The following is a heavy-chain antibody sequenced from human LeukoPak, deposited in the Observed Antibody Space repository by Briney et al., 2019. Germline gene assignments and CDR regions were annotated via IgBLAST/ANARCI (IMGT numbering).Heavy chain of an antibody. CDR3: ARRRADYGYSSSWYVEYYFDY. Sequence: SETLSLTCTVSGGSISSYYWSWIRQPPGKGLEWIGYIYYSGSTNYNPSLKSRVTISVDTSKNQFSLNLSSVTAADTAVYYCARRRADYGYSSSWYVEYYFDYWGQGTLVTVSS. CDR1: GGSISSYY. J-gene: IGHJ4*02. V-gene: IGHV4-59*08. D-gene: IGHD6-13*01. CDR2: IYYSGST.